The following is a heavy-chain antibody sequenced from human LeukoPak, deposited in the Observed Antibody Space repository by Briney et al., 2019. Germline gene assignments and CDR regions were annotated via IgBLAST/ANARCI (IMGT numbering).Heavy chain of an antibody. J-gene: IGHJ5*02. CDR3: VREAGSCTVASCSKTNWFDP. Sequence: GGSLRLSCVTSGFVFNSHAMSWVRQAPGKGLEWVEAISNGNYYADSVKGRFTISRDNSKNTVYLQMSSLRAEDTAVYFCVREAGSCTVASCSKTNWFDPWGQGTLVTVS. D-gene: IGHD2-2*01. CDR1: GFVFNSHA. V-gene: IGHV3-23*05. CDR2: ISNGN.